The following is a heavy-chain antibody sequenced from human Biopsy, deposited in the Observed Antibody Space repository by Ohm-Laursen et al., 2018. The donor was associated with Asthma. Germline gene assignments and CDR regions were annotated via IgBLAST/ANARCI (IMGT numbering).Heavy chain of an antibody. D-gene: IGHD3-22*01. CDR1: GGSITSSSYY. CDR3: VRHQYSSSWSTFDY. V-gene: IGHV4-39*01. Sequence: TLSLTCTFSGGSITSSSYYWGWIRQPPGKGMEWIGSMYHSGSPYYHPSLKSRATISVDTSKNQLSLKLSCVSAADTAVYFCVRHQYSSSWSTFDYWGQGALVTVSS. J-gene: IGHJ4*02. CDR2: MYHSGSP.